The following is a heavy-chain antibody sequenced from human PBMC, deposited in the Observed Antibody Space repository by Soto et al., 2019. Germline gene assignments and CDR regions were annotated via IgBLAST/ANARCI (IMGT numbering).Heavy chain of an antibody. J-gene: IGHJ4*02. CDR3: ARSAPGYCSGGSCYPY. CDR1: GYTFTSYD. V-gene: IGHV1-8*01. D-gene: IGHD2-15*01. Sequence: VASVKVSCKASGYTFTSYDINWVRQATGQGLEWMGWMNPNSGNTGYAQKFQGRVTMTRNTSISTAYMELSSLRSEDTAVYYCARSAPGYCSGGSCYPYWGQGTLVTVSS. CDR2: MNPNSGNT.